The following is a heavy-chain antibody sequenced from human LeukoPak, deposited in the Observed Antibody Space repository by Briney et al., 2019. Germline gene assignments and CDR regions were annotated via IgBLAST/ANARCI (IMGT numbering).Heavy chain of an antibody. Sequence: GGALTVSCPASGCTFSSYSMNWVRQAPGKGLEGVASINSSSSYTYYADSVKDRFTISRTNAMNSLYLQMNSLRAEDTAVYYCARQYCSSTSCYPLYWGQGTLVTVSS. CDR2: INSSSSYT. J-gene: IGHJ4*02. D-gene: IGHD2-2*01. V-gene: IGHV3-21*01. CDR3: ARQYCSSTSCYPLY. CDR1: GCTFSSYS.